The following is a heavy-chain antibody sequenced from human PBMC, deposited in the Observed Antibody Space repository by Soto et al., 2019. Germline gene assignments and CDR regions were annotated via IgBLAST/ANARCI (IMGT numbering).Heavy chain of an antibody. CDR3: ATQCSSTSCYDYWFDP. Sequence: EVQLVESGGGLVKPGGSLRLSCAASGFTFSSYSMNWVRQAPGKGLEWVSSISSSSSYIYYADSVKGRFTISRDNAKNSLYLQMNSLRAEDTAVYYCATQCSSTSCYDYWFDPWGQGTLVTVSS. V-gene: IGHV3-21*01. CDR2: ISSSSSYI. CDR1: GFTFSSYS. D-gene: IGHD2-2*01. J-gene: IGHJ5*02.